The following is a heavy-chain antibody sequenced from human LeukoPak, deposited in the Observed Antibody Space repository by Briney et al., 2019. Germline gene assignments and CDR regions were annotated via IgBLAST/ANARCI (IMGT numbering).Heavy chain of an antibody. CDR2: IYTSGST. J-gene: IGHJ4*02. CDR3: ASLYYDSSGYYYLDY. CDR1: GGSISSYY. Sequence: SETLSLTCTVSGGSISSYYWSWIRQPAGKGLEWIGRIYTSGSTNYNPSLKSRVTMSVDTSKNQFSLKLSSVTAADTAVYYCASLYYDSSGYYYLDYWGQGTLVTVSS. V-gene: IGHV4-4*07. D-gene: IGHD3-22*01.